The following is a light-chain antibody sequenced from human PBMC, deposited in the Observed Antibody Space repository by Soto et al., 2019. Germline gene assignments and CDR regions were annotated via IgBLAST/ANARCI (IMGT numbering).Light chain of an antibody. CDR2: GAS. J-gene: IGKJ4*01. V-gene: IGKV3-20*01. CDR3: QQYGSSPLT. CDR1: QSVTTSY. Sequence: EIVLTQSPGTLSLSPGERATLSCRTSQSVTTSYLAWYQQKPGQAPRLLIYGASSRAPGIPDRFSGSGSGRDFTLTISRLEPEDFAVYFCQQYGSSPLTFGGGTKMEIK.